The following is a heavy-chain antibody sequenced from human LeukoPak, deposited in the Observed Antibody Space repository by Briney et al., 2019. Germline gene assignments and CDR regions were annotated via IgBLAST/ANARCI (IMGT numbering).Heavy chain of an antibody. CDR3: ARGPVRTMVRGNPFDY. CDR2: INPNSGGT. D-gene: IGHD3-10*01. V-gene: IGHV1-2*04. CDR1: GYTFTGYY. Sequence: ASVKVPCKASGYTFTGYYMHWVRQAPGQGLEWMGWINPNSGGTNYAQKFQGWVTMTRDTSISTAYMELSRLRSDDTAVYYCARGPVRTMVRGNPFDYWGQGTLVTVSS. J-gene: IGHJ4*02.